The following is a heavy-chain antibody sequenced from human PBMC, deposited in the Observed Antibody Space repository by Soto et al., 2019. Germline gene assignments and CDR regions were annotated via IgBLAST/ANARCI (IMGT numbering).Heavy chain of an antibody. CDR1: GFNFEDYA. CDR2: INWNSGIT. CDR3: ARGRGALTVVSNWFDP. D-gene: IGHD2-15*01. V-gene: IGHV3-9*01. Sequence: PGGSLRLSCVAFGFNFEDYAMHWIRQAPGKGLEWVSGINWNSGITGYADSVKGRFTISRDNANNSLHLEMSSLKTEGTALYYCARGRGALTVVSNWFDPWGQGTLVTVSS. J-gene: IGHJ5*02.